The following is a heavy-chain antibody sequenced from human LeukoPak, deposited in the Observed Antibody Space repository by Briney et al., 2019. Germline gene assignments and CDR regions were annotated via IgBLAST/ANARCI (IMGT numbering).Heavy chain of an antibody. CDR2: ISGSGITT. Sequence: GXSLRLSCAACGFTFSSYDMRWGRQAGGKGGEWVSAISGSGITTYYPDSVNLPFPTSRDNSNNTLYLPMNSLIAEHTAVYYCARTRYSTSFDDYWGQGTLVTVSS. CDR1: GFTFSSYD. V-gene: IGHV3-23*01. CDR3: ARTRYSTSFDDY. D-gene: IGHD6-13*01. J-gene: IGHJ4*02.